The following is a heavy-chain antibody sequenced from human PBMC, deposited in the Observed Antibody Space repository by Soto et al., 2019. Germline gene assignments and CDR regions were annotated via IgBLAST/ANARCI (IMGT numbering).Heavy chain of an antibody. J-gene: IGHJ6*03. Sequence: ASVKVSCKASGGTFSSYTISWVRQAPGQGLEWMGRIIPILGIANYAQKFQGRVTITADKSTSTAYMELSSLRSEDTAVYYCARDLVAAGSLSGYYYYMDVWGKGTTVTVSS. V-gene: IGHV1-69*04. CDR1: GGTFSSYT. CDR2: IIPILGIA. D-gene: IGHD6-13*01. CDR3: ARDLVAAGSLSGYYYYMDV.